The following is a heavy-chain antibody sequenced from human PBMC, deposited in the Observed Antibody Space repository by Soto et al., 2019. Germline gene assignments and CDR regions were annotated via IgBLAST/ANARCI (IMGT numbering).Heavy chain of an antibody. CDR1: GFIFSRSA. CDR3: ARINSGWGPLSPYSFDY. Sequence: GGSLRLCCAASGFIFSRSAMNWVRQAPGKGLEWVSSISSSSSYIYYADSVKGRFTISRDNAKNSLYLQMNSLRAEDTAVYYCARINSGWGPLSPYSFDYWGQGALVTVSS. J-gene: IGHJ4*02. D-gene: IGHD6-19*01. CDR2: ISSSSSYI. V-gene: IGHV3-21*01.